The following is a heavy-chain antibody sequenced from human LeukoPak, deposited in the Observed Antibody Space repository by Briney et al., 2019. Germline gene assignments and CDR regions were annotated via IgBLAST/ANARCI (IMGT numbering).Heavy chain of an antibody. J-gene: IGHJ4*02. CDR3: ARRGGYERGFDY. CDR1: GGSISSYY. Sequence: SETLSLTCTVSGGSISSYYWSWIRQPPGEGLEWIGYIYYSGSTNYNPSLKSRVTISVDTSKNQFSLKLSSVTAADTAVYYCARRGGYERGFDYWGQGTLVTVSS. V-gene: IGHV4-59*01. D-gene: IGHD5-12*01. CDR2: IYYSGST.